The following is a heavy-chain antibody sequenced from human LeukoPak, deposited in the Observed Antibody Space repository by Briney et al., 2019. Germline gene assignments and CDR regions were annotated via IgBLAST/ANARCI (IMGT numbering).Heavy chain of an antibody. V-gene: IGHV1-8*01. CDR1: GYTFTSYD. CDR3: ARDPQIIVGATTPGAFDI. Sequence: GASVTVSCKASGYTFTSYDINWVRQATGQGLEWMGWMNPNSGNTGYAQKFQGRVTMTRNTSISTAYMELSSLRSEDTAVYYCARDPQIIVGATTPGAFDIWGQGTMVTVSS. D-gene: IGHD1-26*01. J-gene: IGHJ3*02. CDR2: MNPNSGNT.